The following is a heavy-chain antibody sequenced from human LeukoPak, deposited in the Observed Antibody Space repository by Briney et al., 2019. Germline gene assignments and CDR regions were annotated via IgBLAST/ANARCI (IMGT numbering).Heavy chain of an antibody. D-gene: IGHD3-9*01. Sequence: PSETLSLTCAVYGGSFSGYYWSWIRQPPGKGLEWIGEINHSGSTNYNPSLKSRVTISVDTSKNQFSLKLSSVTAADTAVYYCARGPLYYDILTGYYNVYGMDVWGQGTTVTVSS. CDR1: GGSFSGYY. CDR2: INHSGST. CDR3: ARGPLYYDILTGYYNVYGMDV. V-gene: IGHV4-34*01. J-gene: IGHJ6*02.